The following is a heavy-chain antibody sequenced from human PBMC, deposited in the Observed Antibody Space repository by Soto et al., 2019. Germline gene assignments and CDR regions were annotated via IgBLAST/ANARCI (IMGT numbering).Heavy chain of an antibody. Sequence: SETLSLTCTVSGGSISSGGYYWSWIRQHPGKGLEWIGYIYYSGSTNYNPSLKSRVTISVDTSKNQFSLKLSSVTAADTAVYYCARGRRYFDWLLTQVYWFDPWGQGTLVTVSS. CDR2: IYYSGST. CDR1: GGSISSGGYY. J-gene: IGHJ5*02. CDR3: ARGRRYFDWLLTQVYWFDP. D-gene: IGHD3-9*01. V-gene: IGHV4-31*03.